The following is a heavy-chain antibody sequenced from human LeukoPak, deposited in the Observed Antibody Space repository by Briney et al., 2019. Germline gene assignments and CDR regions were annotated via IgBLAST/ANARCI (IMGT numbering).Heavy chain of an antibody. J-gene: IGHJ6*03. CDR3: ARHANHYYYYMDV. V-gene: IGHV4-38-2*01. CDR2: IYHSGST. D-gene: IGHD4/OR15-4a*01. CDR1: GYSISSGYY. Sequence: SETLSLTXAVSGYSISSGYYWGWIRQPPGKGLEWIGSIYHSGSTYYNPSLKSRVTISVDTSKNQFSLKLSSVTAADTAVYYCARHANHYYYYMDVWGKGTTVTVSS.